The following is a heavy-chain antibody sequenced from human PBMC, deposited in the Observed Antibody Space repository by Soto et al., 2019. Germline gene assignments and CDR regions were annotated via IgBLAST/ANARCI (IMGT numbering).Heavy chain of an antibody. CDR2: ITGSGSIT. CDR1: LFTFIMSA. CDR3: ARDVWETTSMYYGLDV. J-gene: IGHJ6*02. V-gene: IGHV3-23*01. Sequence: SLKLSFAASLFTFIMSARSLHRLSPVKGLEWVSGITGSGSITYYTDSVKGRFTISRDNSKNTLYLQMHSLRAEDTAVYYCARDVWETTSMYYGLDVWGLGTTVTVSS. D-gene: IGHD1-26*01.